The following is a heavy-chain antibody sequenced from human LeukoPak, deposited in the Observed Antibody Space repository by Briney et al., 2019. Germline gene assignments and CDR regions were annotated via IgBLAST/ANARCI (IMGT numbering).Heavy chain of an antibody. Sequence: PGGSLRLSCAASGFTFSDYYMSWIRQAPGKGLEWIGEINHSGSTNYNPSLKSRVTISVDTSKNQFSLKLSSVTAADTALYFCARTHFDSLGWFDPWGQGIQVIVSS. J-gene: IGHJ5*02. CDR3: ARTHFDSLGWFDP. V-gene: IGHV4-34*01. D-gene: IGHD3-9*01. CDR2: INHSGST. CDR1: GFTFSDYY.